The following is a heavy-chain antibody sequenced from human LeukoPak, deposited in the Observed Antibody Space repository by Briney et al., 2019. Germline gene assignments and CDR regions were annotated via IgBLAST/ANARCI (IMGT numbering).Heavy chain of an antibody. CDR3: ARAGSVVVVPAAIGPLFDY. Sequence: ASVKVSCKASGYTFTGYYMHWVRQAPGQGLEWMGWINPNSGGTNYAQKFQGRATMTRDTSISTAYMELSRLRSDDTAVYYCARAGSVVVVPAAIGPLFDYWGQGTLVTVSS. J-gene: IGHJ4*02. CDR1: GYTFTGYY. CDR2: INPNSGGT. V-gene: IGHV1-2*02. D-gene: IGHD2-2*02.